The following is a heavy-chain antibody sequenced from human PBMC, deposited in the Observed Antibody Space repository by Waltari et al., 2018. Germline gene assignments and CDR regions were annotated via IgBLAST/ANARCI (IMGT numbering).Heavy chain of an antibody. J-gene: IGHJ5*02. Sequence: QVQLVQSGAEVKKPGASVKVSCKASGYTFTSYDINWLRQAPGQGLEWMGWMNPNSGNTGYAQKFQGRVTMTRNTSISTAYMELSSLRSEDTAVYYCARGAYYDFWSGYLARTGWFDPWGQGTLVTVSS. V-gene: IGHV1-8*01. CDR3: ARGAYYDFWSGYLARTGWFDP. D-gene: IGHD3-3*01. CDR2: MNPNSGNT. CDR1: GYTFTSYD.